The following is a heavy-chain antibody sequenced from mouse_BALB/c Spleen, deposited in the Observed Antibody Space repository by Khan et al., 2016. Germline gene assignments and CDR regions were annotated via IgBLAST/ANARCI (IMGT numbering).Heavy chain of an antibody. D-gene: IGHD2-4*01. J-gene: IGHJ4*01. V-gene: IGHV3-2*02. CDR1: GYSITSDYA. CDR2: ISYSGST. CDR3: ARLNCPMITNAMDY. Sequence: EVQLVESGPGLVKPSQSLSLTCTVTGYSITSDYAWNWIRQFPGNKLEWMGYISYSGSTSSNPSLKSRISITRATSKNPFFLQLNSVSSEDTATYYGARLNCPMITNAMDYWGQGTSVTVSS.